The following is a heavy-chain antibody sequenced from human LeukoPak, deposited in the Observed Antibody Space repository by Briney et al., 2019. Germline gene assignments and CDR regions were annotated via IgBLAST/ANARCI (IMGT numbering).Heavy chain of an antibody. CDR1: GGSLSSYY. CDR2: IYYSGST. J-gene: IGHJ4*02. D-gene: IGHD6-6*01. CDR3: AGGDTVAARPGRFDY. Sequence: SETLSLTCTVSGGSLSSYYWSWIRQPPGKGLEWICQIYYSGSTKHNPSPTSRASIPVEATKKQFSLKVRCVPAADTTVYYCAGGDTVAARPGRFDYWGQGTLVTVSS. V-gene: IGHV4-59*12.